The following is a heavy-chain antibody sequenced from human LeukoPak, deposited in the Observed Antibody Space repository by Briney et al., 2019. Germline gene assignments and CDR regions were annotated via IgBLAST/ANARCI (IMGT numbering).Heavy chain of an antibody. Sequence: PGGSLRLSCAASGFTFSSCGMHWVRQAPGKGLEWVAFIRYDGSNKYYADSMKGRFTISRDNSKNTLYLQMNSLRVEDTAVYYCAKGPTGSDYYYYYMDVWGKGTTVTVSS. CDR3: AKGPTGSDYYYYYMDV. D-gene: IGHD3-9*01. CDR1: GFTFSSCG. V-gene: IGHV3-30*02. J-gene: IGHJ6*03. CDR2: IRYDGSNK.